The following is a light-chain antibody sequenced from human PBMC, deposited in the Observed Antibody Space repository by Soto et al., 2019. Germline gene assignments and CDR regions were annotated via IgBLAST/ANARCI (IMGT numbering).Light chain of an antibody. Sequence: EIVLTQSPATLSLSPGQRATISCRASHVINNYLAWFQQRPGQAPRLLIYDAFKRAPGIPARFSGSASGTVFTLTIGSLETEDFAVYYCQERSDWPRGTFGGGTRVDI. J-gene: IGKJ4*01. V-gene: IGKV3-11*01. CDR1: HVINNY. CDR2: DAF. CDR3: QERSDWPRGT.